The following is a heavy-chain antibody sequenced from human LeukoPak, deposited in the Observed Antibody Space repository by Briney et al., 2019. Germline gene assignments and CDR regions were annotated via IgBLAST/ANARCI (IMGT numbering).Heavy chain of an antibody. CDR1: GYSISSSNW. J-gene: IGHJ3*02. Sequence: SETLSLTCAVSGYSISSSNWWGWIRQPPGRGLEWIGYIYYSGSIYYNPSLKSRVTMSVDTSKNQFSLKQSSVTAVDTAVYYCARIRTRYSRFDAFDIWGQGTMVTVSS. CDR3: ARIRTRYSRFDAFDI. V-gene: IGHV4-28*05. D-gene: IGHD6-13*01. CDR2: IYYSGSI.